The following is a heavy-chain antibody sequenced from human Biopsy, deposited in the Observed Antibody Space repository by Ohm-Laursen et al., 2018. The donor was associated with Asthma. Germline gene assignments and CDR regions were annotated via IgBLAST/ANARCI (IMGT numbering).Heavy chain of an antibody. CDR1: GGTFNTYV. V-gene: IGHV1-69*13. Sequence: SVKVSCKSLGGTFNTYVIGWVRQAPGQGLEWMGGINSVFGTTNYPQKFQDRVTITADDSTSTVYMELSSLRSEDTAVYYCARKAGSCISRTCYSLDFWGQGTLVTASS. J-gene: IGHJ4*02. CDR2: INSVFGTT. D-gene: IGHD2-2*01. CDR3: ARKAGSCISRTCYSLDF.